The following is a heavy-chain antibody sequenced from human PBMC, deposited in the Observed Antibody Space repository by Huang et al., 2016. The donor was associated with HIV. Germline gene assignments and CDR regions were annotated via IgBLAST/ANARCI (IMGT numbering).Heavy chain of an antibody. CDR1: GFTFSTYG. J-gene: IGHJ4*02. Sequence: QVQLVESGGGVVQPGRSLRLSCAASGFTFSTYGMHWVRQAPGKGLEGVAVISYDRRNKYYADSVKGRFTISRDNSKNTLYLQMNSLRAEDTAVYYCAKVREWELPHLDYWGQGTLVTVSS. CDR2: ISYDRRNK. D-gene: IGHD1-26*01. V-gene: IGHV3-30*18. CDR3: AKVREWELPHLDY.